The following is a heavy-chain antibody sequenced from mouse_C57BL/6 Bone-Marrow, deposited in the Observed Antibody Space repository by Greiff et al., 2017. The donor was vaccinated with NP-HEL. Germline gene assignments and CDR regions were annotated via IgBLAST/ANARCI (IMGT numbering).Heavy chain of an antibody. V-gene: IGHV3-1*01. CDR3: ARAMITRAMDY. D-gene: IGHD2-4*01. Sequence: VQLKESGPGMVKPSQSLSLTCTVTGYSITSGYDWHWIRHFPGNKLEWMGYISYSGSTNYNPSLTSRISITHDTSKNHFFLKLNSVTTEDTATYYCARAMITRAMDYWGQGTSVTVSS. CDR2: ISYSGST. J-gene: IGHJ4*01. CDR1: GYSITSGYD.